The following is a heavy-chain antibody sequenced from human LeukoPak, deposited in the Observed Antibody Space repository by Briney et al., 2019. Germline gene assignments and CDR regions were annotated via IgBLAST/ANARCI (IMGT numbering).Heavy chain of an antibody. CDR2: ISAYNGNT. J-gene: IGHJ6*03. V-gene: IGHV1-18*01. Sequence: ASVKVSCKASGYTFTSYGISWARQAPGQGLEWMGWISAYNGNTNYAQKLQGRVTMATDTSTSTAYMELRSLRSDDTAVYYCARGSYGSGSYYYYYYYMDVWGKGTTVTISS. CDR1: GYTFTSYG. CDR3: ARGSYGSGSYYYYYYYMDV. D-gene: IGHD3-10*01.